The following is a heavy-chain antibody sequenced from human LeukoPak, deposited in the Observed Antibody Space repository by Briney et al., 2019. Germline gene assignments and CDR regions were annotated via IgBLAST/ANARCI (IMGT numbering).Heavy chain of an antibody. CDR3: ARAFTWMQLSLPSQHFDY. J-gene: IGHJ4*02. CDR1: GGTFSGFH. Sequence: PSETLSLTCAVYGGTFSGFHWSWIRQPPGKGLEWIGEINHSGSTNYNPSLKSRVTISVDTSKTQFSLKLSSVTAADTAVYYCARAFTWMQLSLPSQHFDYWGLGTLVTVSS. D-gene: IGHD1-1*01. CDR2: INHSGST. V-gene: IGHV4-34*01.